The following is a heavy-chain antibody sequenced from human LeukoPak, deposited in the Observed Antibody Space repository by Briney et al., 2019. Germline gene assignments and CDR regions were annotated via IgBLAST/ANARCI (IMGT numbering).Heavy chain of an antibody. CDR2: MNPNSGNT. D-gene: IGHD6-13*01. Sequence: ASVKVSCKASGYTFTSYDINWVRQATGQGLEWMGWMNPNSGNTGYAQKFQGRVTMTRDTSISTAYMEVTRLTYDDTAVYFCASGDRITATDIWYFDYWGQGTLVTVSS. CDR1: GYTFTSYD. V-gene: IGHV1-8*01. CDR3: ASGDRITATDIWYFDY. J-gene: IGHJ4*02.